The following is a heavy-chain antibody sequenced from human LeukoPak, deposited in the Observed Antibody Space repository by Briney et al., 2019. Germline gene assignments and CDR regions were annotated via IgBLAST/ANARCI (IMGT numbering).Heavy chain of an antibody. J-gene: IGHJ4*02. V-gene: IGHV1-2*02. CDR1: GYTSTGYY. CDR2: INPNSGGT. D-gene: IGHD6-19*01. Sequence: ASVKVSCKASGYTSTGYYMHWVRQAPGQGLEWMGWINPNSGGTNYAQKFQGRVTMTRDTSISTAYMELSRLRSDDTAVYYCARGIAVAGDLIDYWGQGTLVTVSS. CDR3: ARGIAVAGDLIDY.